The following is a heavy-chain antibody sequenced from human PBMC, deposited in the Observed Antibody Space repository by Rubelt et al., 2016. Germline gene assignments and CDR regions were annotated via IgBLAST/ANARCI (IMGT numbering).Heavy chain of an antibody. V-gene: IGHV4-34*01. CDR2: INHSGST. D-gene: IGHD2-2*01. J-gene: IGHJ5*02. Sequence: IRQPPGKGLEWIGEINHSGSTNYNPSLKSRVTISVDKSKNQFSLKLSSVTAADTAVYYCARAEKDIVVVPAAHWFDPWGQGTLVTVSS. CDR3: ARAEKDIVVVPAAHWFDP.